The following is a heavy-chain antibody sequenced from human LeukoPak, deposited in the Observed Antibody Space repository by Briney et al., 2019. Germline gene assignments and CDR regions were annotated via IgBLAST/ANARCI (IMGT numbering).Heavy chain of an antibody. CDR2: IYYSGST. V-gene: IGHV4-39*01. Sequence: PAETLSLTCTVSGGSISSNSYYWGWIRQPPGKGLEWIGSIYYSGSTYYNPSLKSRVTISVDTSKNQFSLKLSSVTAADTAVYYCASTKGARGTYYFDYWGQGTLVTVSS. D-gene: IGHD1-1*01. CDR1: GGSISSNSYY. CDR3: ASTKGARGTYYFDY. J-gene: IGHJ4*02.